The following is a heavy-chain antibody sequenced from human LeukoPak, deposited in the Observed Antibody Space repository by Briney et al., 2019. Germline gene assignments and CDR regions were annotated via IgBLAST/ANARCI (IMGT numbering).Heavy chain of an antibody. CDR1: GFTFSAYA. D-gene: IGHD3-10*01. V-gene: IGHV3-23*01. Sequence: GGSLRLSCAASGFTFSAYAMNWVRQAPGKGREWVSAISDSGGRTYYADSVKGRFTISRDNSKNRLYLQMNSLRGDDTAVYYCATSRFFWGQGDLVTVSS. CDR2: ISDSGGRT. CDR3: ATSRFF. J-gene: IGHJ4*02.